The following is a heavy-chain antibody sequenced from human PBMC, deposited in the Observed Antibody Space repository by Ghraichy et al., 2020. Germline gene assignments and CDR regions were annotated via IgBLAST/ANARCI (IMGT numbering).Heavy chain of an antibody. V-gene: IGHV3-48*02. CDR2: ISSSSSTI. D-gene: IGHD3-22*01. J-gene: IGHJ3*02. Sequence: LSLTCAASGFTFSSYSMNWVRQAPGKGLEWVSYISSSSSTIYYADSVKGRFTISRDNAKNSLYLQMNSLRDEDTAVYYCARESGTYDSSGYYWNDAFDIWGQGTMVTVSS. CDR1: GFTFSSYS. CDR3: ARESGTYDSSGYYWNDAFDI.